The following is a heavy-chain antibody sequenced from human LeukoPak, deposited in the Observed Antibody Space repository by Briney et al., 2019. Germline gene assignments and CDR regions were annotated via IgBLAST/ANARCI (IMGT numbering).Heavy chain of an antibody. D-gene: IGHD3-16*02. CDR2: INQVGSEK. Sequence: GGSLRLSCAASGFTFSSYSMNWVRQAPGKGLEWVANINQVGSEKYYVDSVKGRFIISRDNAKNSLYLQMNSLRAEDTAVYYCARVSAGVIGMKDVFDIWGQGTMVTVSS. CDR1: GFTFSSYS. V-gene: IGHV3-7*01. CDR3: ARVSAGVIGMKDVFDI. J-gene: IGHJ3*02.